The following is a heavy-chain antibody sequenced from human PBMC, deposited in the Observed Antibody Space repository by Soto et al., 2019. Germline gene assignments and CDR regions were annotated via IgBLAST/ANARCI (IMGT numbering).Heavy chain of an antibody. J-gene: IGHJ4*02. Sequence: EVQLVESGGGLVQPGRSLRLSCAASGFTFDDYAMHWVRQAPGKGLERVSGISWNSGSIGYADSVKGRFPISRDNAKSSLYLQMSSLRAEDTALYYCAKDTGVSSGWYFDYCGQGTLVTVSS. V-gene: IGHV3-9*01. D-gene: IGHD6-19*01. CDR2: ISWNSGSI. CDR3: AKDTGVSSGWYFDY. CDR1: GFTFDDYA.